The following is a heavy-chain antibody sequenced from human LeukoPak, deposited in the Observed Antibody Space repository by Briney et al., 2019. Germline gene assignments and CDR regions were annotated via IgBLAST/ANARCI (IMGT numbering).Heavy chain of an antibody. D-gene: IGHD3-10*01. CDR3: ARGVSRGWFDP. J-gene: IGHJ5*02. CDR1: GYTFTRYS. Sequence: EASVNVSCKASGYTFTRYSMHWVRQAPGQGLEWMGIINPNGGSSSYAQKFQGRVTMTRNTSISTAYMELSSLRSEDTAVYYCARGVSRGWFDPWGQGTLVTVSS. CDR2: INPNGGSS. V-gene: IGHV1-46*01.